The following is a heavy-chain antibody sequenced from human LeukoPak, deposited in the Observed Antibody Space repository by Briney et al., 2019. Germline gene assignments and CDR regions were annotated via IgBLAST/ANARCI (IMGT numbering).Heavy chain of an antibody. V-gene: IGHV1-69*05. J-gene: IGHJ3*02. Sequence: SVKVSCKASGGTFSGYAISWVRQAPGQGLEWMGGIIPIFGTANYAQKFQGRVTITTDESTSTAYMELSSLRSEDTAVYYCARDSCGGDCLKGNDAFDIWGQGTMVTVSS. D-gene: IGHD2-21*02. CDR3: ARDSCGGDCLKGNDAFDI. CDR1: GGTFSGYA. CDR2: IIPIFGTA.